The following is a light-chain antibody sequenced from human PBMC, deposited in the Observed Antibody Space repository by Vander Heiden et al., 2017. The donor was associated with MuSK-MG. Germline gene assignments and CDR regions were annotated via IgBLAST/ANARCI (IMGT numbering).Light chain of an antibody. CDR2: EVP. CDR3: DSYARTNNV. CDR1: GSDVGDSDH. V-gene: IGLV2-8*01. Sequence: QSALTQSPSASGSPGQSVTISCTGTGSDVGDSDHVSWYHQYPGRAPKLIIDEVPKRPSGVPDRSSGSKSGNTASLTVSGLQAEDEADYYCDSYARTNNVFGGGTRLTVL. J-gene: IGLJ2*01.